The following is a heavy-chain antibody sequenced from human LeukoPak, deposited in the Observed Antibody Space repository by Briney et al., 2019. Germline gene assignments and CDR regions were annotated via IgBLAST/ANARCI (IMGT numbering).Heavy chain of an antibody. J-gene: IGHJ4*02. CDR1: GGSITSNNW. CDR3: ARTGYDILTGYSSYYFDY. D-gene: IGHD3-9*01. V-gene: IGHV4-4*02. CDR2: VYHNGIS. Sequence: SETLSLTCAVSGGSITSNNWWNWVRQPPGKGLEWIGEVYHNGISNSNPSLKSRVTISVDKSKNQFSLRLASMTAADTAMYYCARTGYDILTGYSSYYFDYWGQGTLVTVSS.